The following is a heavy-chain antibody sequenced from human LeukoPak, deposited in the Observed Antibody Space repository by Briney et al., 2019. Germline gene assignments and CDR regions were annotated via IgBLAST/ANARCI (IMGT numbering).Heavy chain of an antibody. CDR2: ISGSGGVT. D-gene: IGHD1-26*01. J-gene: IGHJ4*02. CDR1: GFTFSNYA. Sequence: PGGSLRLSCAASGFTFSNYAMNWVRQAPGKGLEWVSVISGSGGVTFYADSMKGRFTISRDNTKNTLYLQMNSLRAQDTAVYFCAVREGASYSGRFHYWGQGTLVAVSS. V-gene: IGHV3-23*01. CDR3: AVREGASYSGRFHY.